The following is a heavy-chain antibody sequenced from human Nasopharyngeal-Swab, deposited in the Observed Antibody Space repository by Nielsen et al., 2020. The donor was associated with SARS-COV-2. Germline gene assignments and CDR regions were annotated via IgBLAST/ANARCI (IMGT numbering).Heavy chain of an antibody. D-gene: IGHD2-21*01. CDR3: AKGDTNGANDAFDI. Sequence: GGSLRLSCAASGFTFSSYAMSWVRPAPGKGLEWVSSISGSGTTYYADSVKGRFTISRDNSKNTLSLQMNSLRAEDTAVYYCAKGDTNGANDAFDIWGQGTMVTVSS. CDR1: GFTFSSYA. V-gene: IGHV3-23*01. CDR2: ISGSGTT. J-gene: IGHJ3*02.